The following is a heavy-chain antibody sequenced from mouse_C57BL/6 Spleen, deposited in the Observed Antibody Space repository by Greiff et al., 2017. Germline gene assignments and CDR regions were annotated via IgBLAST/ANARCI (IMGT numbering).Heavy chain of an antibody. V-gene: IGHV1-69*01. J-gene: IGHJ2*01. CDR3: ATYSNHFDY. D-gene: IGHD2-5*01. Sequence: QVQLQQPGAELVMPGASVKLSCKASGYTFTSYWMHWVKQRPGQGLEWIGEIDPSGSYTNYNQKFKGKSTLTVDKSSSTAYMQLSSLTSEDSAVYYCATYSNHFDYWGQGTTLTVSS. CDR1: GYTFTSYW. CDR2: IDPSGSYT.